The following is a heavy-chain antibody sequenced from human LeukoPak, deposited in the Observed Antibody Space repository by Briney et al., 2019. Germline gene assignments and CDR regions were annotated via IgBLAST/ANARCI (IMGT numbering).Heavy chain of an antibody. J-gene: IGHJ4*02. D-gene: IGHD3-10*01. Sequence: PGGSLRLSCAASGFTFSSYAMHWVRQAPGKGLEWVAVISYDGSNKYYADSVKGRFTISRDNSKNTLYLQMNSLRAEDTAVYYCARDAGYYGSGSYIDYWGQGTLVTVSS. V-gene: IGHV3-30*01. CDR3: ARDAGYYGSGSYIDY. CDR1: GFTFSSYA. CDR2: ISYDGSNK.